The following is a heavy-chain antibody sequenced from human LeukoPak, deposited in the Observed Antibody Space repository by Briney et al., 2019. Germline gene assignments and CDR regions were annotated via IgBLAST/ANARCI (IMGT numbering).Heavy chain of an antibody. CDR3: ARQGITMVRGVIINFDY. J-gene: IGHJ4*02. D-gene: IGHD3-10*01. CDR2: IYHSGST. V-gene: IGHV4-38-2*01. CDR1: GSSISSGYY. Sequence: PSETLSLTCAVSGSSISSGYYWGWIRQPPGKGLEWIGSIYHSGSTYYNPSLKSRVTISVDTSKNQFSLKLSSVTAADTAVYYCARQGITMVRGVIINFDYWGQGTLVTVSS.